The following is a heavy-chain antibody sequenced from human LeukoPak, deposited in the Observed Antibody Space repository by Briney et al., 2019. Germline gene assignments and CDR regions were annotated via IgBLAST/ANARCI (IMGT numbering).Heavy chain of an antibody. J-gene: IGHJ4*02. CDR3: ARKYCSSTSCYAGSIYFDY. V-gene: IGHV4-61*01. Sequence: SETLSLTCTVSGGSVSSGSYYWSWIRQPPGKGLEWIGYIYYSGSTNYNPSLKSRVTISVDTSKNQFSLKLSSVTAADTAVYYCARKYCSSTSCYAGSIYFDYWGQGTLVTVSS. CDR2: IYYSGST. D-gene: IGHD2-2*01. CDR1: GGSVSSGSYY.